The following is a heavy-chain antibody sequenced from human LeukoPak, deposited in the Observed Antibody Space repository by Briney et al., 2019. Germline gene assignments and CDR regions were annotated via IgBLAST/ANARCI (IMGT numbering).Heavy chain of an antibody. CDR1: GFTFSSYS. J-gene: IGHJ4*02. Sequence: GGSLRLSCAASGFTFSSYSMNWVRQAPGKGLEWVSYISSSSSTIYYADSVKGRFTISRDNAKNSLYLQTNSLRAEDTAVYYCAKDRARSVVVTGDYWGQGTLVTVSS. V-gene: IGHV3-48*01. D-gene: IGHD2-21*01. CDR2: ISSSSSTI. CDR3: AKDRARSVVVTGDY.